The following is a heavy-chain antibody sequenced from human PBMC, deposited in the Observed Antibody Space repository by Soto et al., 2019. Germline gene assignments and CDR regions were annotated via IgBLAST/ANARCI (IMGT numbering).Heavy chain of an antibody. CDR1: GVSVSTNTQY. J-gene: IGHJ4*02. CDR2: IYYGGRT. D-gene: IGHD3-22*01. Sequence: PSETLSLTCTVSGVSVSTNTQYWGWIRQSPGKGLEWIGRIYYGGRTYYNPSLKSRVTISVDTSKSQFSLKLTSVTAADRAVYYCARGSVDTVDSSGFYEYWGQGTPVTVSS. CDR3: ARGSVDTVDSSGFYEY. V-gene: IGHV4-39*01.